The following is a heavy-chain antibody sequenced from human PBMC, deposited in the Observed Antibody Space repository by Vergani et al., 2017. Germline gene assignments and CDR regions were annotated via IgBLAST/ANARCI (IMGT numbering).Heavy chain of an antibody. CDR3: ARAGGIMMAVVTPCDP. J-gene: IGHJ5*02. D-gene: IGHD4-23*01. V-gene: IGHV1-2*02. CDR2: INPNSGGT. CDR1: GGTFSSYA. Sequence: QVQLVQSGAEVKKPGSSVKVSCKASGGTFSSYAISWVRQAPGQGLEWMGWINPNSGGTNYAQKFQGRVTMTRDTSISTAYMELSRLRSDDTAVYYCARAGGIMMAVVTPCDPWGQGTLVTVSS.